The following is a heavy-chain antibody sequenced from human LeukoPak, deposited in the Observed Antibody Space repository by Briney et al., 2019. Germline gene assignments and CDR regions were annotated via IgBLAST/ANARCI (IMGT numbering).Heavy chain of an antibody. J-gene: IGHJ4*02. CDR2: IYTSGST. V-gene: IGHV4-61*02. CDR1: GGSISSGSYY. CDR3: ARGNDFDY. Sequence: SETLSLTCTVSGGSISSGSYYWSWIRQPAGKGLEWIGRIYTSGSTNYNPSLKSRVTISVDTSKNQFSLKLSSVTAADTAVYYCARGNDFDYWGQGTLVTVSS.